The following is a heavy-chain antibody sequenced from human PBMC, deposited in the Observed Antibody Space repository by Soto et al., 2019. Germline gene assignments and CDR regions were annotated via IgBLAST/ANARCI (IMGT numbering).Heavy chain of an antibody. D-gene: IGHD5-12*01. CDR3: TRQGVNIVATMAFDY. V-gene: IGHV6-1*01. CDR1: GDSVYSNSAA. J-gene: IGHJ4*02. Sequence: SQTLSRTCAISGDSVYSNSAAWNWIRQSPSRGLEWLGRTYYRSKWYNDYAVSVKSRITINPDTSKNQYSLQQHSVTPDATAEHFCTRQGVNIVATMAFDYWGKGTRVTVS. CDR2: TYYRSKWYN.